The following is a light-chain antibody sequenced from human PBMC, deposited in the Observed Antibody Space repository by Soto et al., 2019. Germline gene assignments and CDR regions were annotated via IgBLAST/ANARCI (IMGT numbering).Light chain of an antibody. CDR2: DVS. J-gene: IGLJ1*01. Sequence: QSALTQPASVSGSPGQSITISCTGTSSDVGGYNYVSWYQQHPGKATKLMIYDVSNRPSGVSKRLTGSKSGNTASLTISGLQAEDEADYYCSSYTSSSTRVFGTGT. V-gene: IGLV2-14*01. CDR1: SSDVGGYNY. CDR3: SSYTSSSTRV.